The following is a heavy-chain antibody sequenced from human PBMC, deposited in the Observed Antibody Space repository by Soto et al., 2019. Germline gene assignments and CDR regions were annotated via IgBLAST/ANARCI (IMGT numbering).Heavy chain of an antibody. CDR3: AKAAGLRYLDS. Sequence: EVQLVESGGGLVQPGTSLRLSCATSGFTFDDYAMHWVRQAPGKGLEWVSGISWNSQSIGYADSVKGRFTISRDYAKKPRFLHLSSLRPEDTAVYFCAKAAGLRYLDSWGQGTLVTVSS. D-gene: IGHD2-15*01. J-gene: IGHJ5*01. V-gene: IGHV3-9*01. CDR2: ISWNSQSI. CDR1: GFTFDDYA.